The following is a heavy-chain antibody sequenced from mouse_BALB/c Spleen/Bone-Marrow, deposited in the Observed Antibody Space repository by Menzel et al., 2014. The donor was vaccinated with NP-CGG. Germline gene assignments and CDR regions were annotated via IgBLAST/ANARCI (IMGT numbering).Heavy chain of an antibody. CDR2: ISDGGSST. Sequence: VHLXXSGGXXVKPGGSLKLSCAASGFTFSDYFMYWVRQTPEKRLEWVATISDGGSSTYYLDSVKGRFTISRDNAKNNLYLQMSSLKSEDIAMXCCAXQXYXXGTYRYFDXWXAXXXVTVS. CDR3: AXQXYXXGTYRYFDX. CDR1: GFTFSDYF. V-gene: IGHV5-4*02. J-gene: IGHJ1*01. D-gene: IGHD1-1*02.